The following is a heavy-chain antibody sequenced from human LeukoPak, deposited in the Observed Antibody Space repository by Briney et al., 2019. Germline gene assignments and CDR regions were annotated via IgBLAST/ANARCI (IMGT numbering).Heavy chain of an antibody. CDR2: IYYSGST. Sequence: SETLSLTCTVSGGSISSGDYYWSWIRQPPGKGLEWIGCIYYSGSTYYNPSLKSRVTISVDTSKNQFSLKLSSVTAADTAVYYCARTSRGYCSSTSCYFYYYYCYMDVWGKGTTVTVSS. CDR1: GGSISSGDYY. D-gene: IGHD2-2*03. V-gene: IGHV4-30-4*08. J-gene: IGHJ6*03. CDR3: ARTSRGYCSSTSCYFYYYYCYMDV.